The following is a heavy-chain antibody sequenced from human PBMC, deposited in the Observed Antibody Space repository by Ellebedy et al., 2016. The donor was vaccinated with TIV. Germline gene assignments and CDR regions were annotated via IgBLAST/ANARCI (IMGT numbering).Heavy chain of an antibody. J-gene: IGHJ4*02. CDR3: VRRAVDY. Sequence: PGGSLRLSCGGSGFNFASYSINWVRQAPGKGLEWISYINKGSSLIYYADSVKGRFTISRDNSRNSAYLEMNSLRDEDTAVYHCVRRAVDYWGQGTLVTVSS. CDR2: INKGSSLI. CDR1: GFNFASYS. V-gene: IGHV3-21*06.